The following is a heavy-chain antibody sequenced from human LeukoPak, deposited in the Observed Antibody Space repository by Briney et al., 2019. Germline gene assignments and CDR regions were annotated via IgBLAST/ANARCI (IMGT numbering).Heavy chain of an antibody. CDR2: IYYSGST. D-gene: IGHD5-18*01. V-gene: IGHV4-39*07. Sequence: ASETLSLTCTVSGGSISSSSYYWGWIRQPPGKGLEWIGSIYYSGSTYYNPSLKSRVTISVDTSKNQFSLKLSSVTAADTAVYYCARVKYSYGVIDYWGQGTLVTVSS. CDR3: ARVKYSYGVIDY. CDR1: GGSISSSSYY. J-gene: IGHJ4*02.